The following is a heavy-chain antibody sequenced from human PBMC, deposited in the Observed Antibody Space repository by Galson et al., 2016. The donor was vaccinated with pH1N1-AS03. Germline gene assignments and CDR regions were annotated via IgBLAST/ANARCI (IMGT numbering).Heavy chain of an antibody. D-gene: IGHD6-13*01. CDR3: AREEGGFGSNWLQTDAFDI. CDR2: MSYEGTTT. Sequence: SLRLSCAASGFMFTHYSMHWVRQAPGKGLEWVAVMSYEGTTTYYADSVKGRFTISSDNSKNTLYLQMNSLRTEDTALYYCAREEGGFGSNWLQTDAFDIWGQGTMVTVSS. J-gene: IGHJ3*02. CDR1: GFMFTHYS. V-gene: IGHV3-30-3*01.